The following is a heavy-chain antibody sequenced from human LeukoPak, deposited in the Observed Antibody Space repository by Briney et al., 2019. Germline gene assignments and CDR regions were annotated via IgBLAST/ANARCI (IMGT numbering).Heavy chain of an antibody. CDR3: ARSLEELDI. Sequence: SETLSLTCSVSGGSFSSSYWNWIRQTPGKGLEWIGYIFYSGSTNYIPSLKSRVTISIHTSKNQFSLKLSSVTAADTGVYYCARSLEELDIWGQGTMVTVSS. CDR2: IFYSGST. J-gene: IGHJ3*02. CDR1: GGSFSSSY. V-gene: IGHV4-59*01.